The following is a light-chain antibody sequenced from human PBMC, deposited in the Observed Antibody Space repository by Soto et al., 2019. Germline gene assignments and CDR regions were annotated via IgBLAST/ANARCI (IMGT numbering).Light chain of an antibody. J-gene: IGLJ1*01. Sequence: QSALTQPASVSGSPGQSITISCTGTSSDVGNFNLVSWYQQHPGKAPKLMIYEGSKRPSGVSNRFSGSKFGNTASLTISGLQAEDEADYYCCSYAVSSTSSYVFGTGTKVTVL. CDR1: SSDVGNFNL. CDR2: EGS. CDR3: CSYAVSSTSSYV. V-gene: IGLV2-23*01.